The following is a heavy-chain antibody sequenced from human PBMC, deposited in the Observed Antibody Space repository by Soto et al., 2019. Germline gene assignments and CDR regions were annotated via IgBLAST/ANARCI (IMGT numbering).Heavy chain of an antibody. V-gene: IGHV1-18*04. CDR3: ARGYCSSTSCYRYGMDV. D-gene: IGHD2-2*01. CDR2: ISAYNGNT. J-gene: IGHJ6*02. Sequence: SVKVSCKASGYTFTSYGISWVRQAPGQGLEWMGWISAYNGNTNYAQKLQGRVTMTTDTSTSTAYMELRSLRSDDTAVYYCARGYCSSTSCYRYGMDVRGQGTTVTVSS. CDR1: GYTFTSYG.